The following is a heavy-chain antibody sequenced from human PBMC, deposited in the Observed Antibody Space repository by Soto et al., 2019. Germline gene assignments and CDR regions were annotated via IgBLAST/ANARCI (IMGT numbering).Heavy chain of an antibody. J-gene: IGHJ6*03. CDR2: ISGSGGST. CDR1: GFTFSNYA. CDR3: AKAISGYYYYYMDV. D-gene: IGHD2-21*01. Sequence: GGSLRLSCAVSGFTFSNYAMSWVRQAPGKGLEWVSGISGSGGSTYYADSVKGRFTISRDNSENTLYLQMNSLRAEDTAVYYCAKAISGYYYYYMDVWGKGTTVTVSS. V-gene: IGHV3-23*01.